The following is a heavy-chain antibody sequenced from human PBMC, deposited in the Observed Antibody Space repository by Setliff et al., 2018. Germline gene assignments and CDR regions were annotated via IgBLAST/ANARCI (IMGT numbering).Heavy chain of an antibody. V-gene: IGHV1-8*03. CDR3: ARGGGQIHYDFWSGYFSDPQPNYYYYYMDV. D-gene: IGHD3-3*01. CDR1: GYTFTSYD. CDR2: MNPNSGNT. Sequence: ASVKVSCKASGYTFTSYDINWVRQATGQGLEWMGWMNPNSGNTGYAQKFQGRVAITRNTSISTAYMELSSLRSEDTAVYYCARGGGQIHYDFWSGYFSDPQPNYYYYYMDVW. J-gene: IGHJ6*03.